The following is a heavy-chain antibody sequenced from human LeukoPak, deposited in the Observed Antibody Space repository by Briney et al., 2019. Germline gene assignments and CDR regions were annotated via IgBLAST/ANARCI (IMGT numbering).Heavy chain of an antibody. J-gene: IGHJ3*02. Sequence: PSETLSLTCTVSGGSISSSSYYWGWIRQPPGKGLEWIGRIYYSGSTYYNPSLKSRVTISVDTSKNQFSLKLSSVTAADTAVYYCASPRDLADSKSSDGDDAFDIWGQGTMVTVSS. CDR3: ASPRDLADSKSSDGDDAFDI. CDR1: GGSISSSSYY. CDR2: IYYSGST. V-gene: IGHV4-39*07. D-gene: IGHD3-22*01.